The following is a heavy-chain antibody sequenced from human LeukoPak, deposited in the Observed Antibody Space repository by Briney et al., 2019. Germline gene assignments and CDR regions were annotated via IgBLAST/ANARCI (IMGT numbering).Heavy chain of an antibody. D-gene: IGHD6-6*01. J-gene: IGHJ4*02. CDR1: GGSISSGGYS. Sequence: PSQTLSLTCAVSGGSISSGGYSWGWIRQPPGKGLEWIGYIYHSGSTYYNPSLKSRVTISVDRSKNQFSLKLSSVTAADTAVYYCASRIIEYSSSYGIDYWGQGTLVTVSS. CDR2: IYHSGST. CDR3: ASRIIEYSSSYGIDY. V-gene: IGHV4-30-2*01.